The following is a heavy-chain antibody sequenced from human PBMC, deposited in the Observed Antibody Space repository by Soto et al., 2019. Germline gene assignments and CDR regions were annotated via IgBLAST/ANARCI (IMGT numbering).Heavy chain of an antibody. V-gene: IGHV1-8*01. CDR3: ARGGVFFIATATTAFDN. CDR2: MNPNSGNT. J-gene: IGHJ4*02. D-gene: IGHD2-15*01. Sequence: ASVKVSCKASGYTFTSYDINWVRQATGQGLEWMGWMNPNSGNTGYAQKFQGGVTMARNTSISTAYMELSSLRSEDTAVYYCARGGVFFIATATTAFDNLGQEAALTISS. CDR1: GYTFTSYD.